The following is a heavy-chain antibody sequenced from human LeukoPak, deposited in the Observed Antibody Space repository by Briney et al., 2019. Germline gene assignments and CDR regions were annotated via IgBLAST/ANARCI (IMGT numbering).Heavy chain of an antibody. J-gene: IGHJ5*02. V-gene: IGHV1-69*01. CDR1: GGTFSSYA. CDR2: IIPIFGTA. Sequence: SVNVSCKASGGTFSSYAISWVRQAPGQGREWMGVIIPIFGTANYAQKFQGRVTITADESTSTAYMELSSLRSEDTAVYYCARDFRSSWLNWFDPWGQGTLVTVSS. CDR3: ARDFRSSWLNWFDP. D-gene: IGHD6-13*01.